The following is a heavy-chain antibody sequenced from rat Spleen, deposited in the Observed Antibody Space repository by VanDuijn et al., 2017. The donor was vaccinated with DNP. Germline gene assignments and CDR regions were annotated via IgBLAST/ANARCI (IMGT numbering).Heavy chain of an antibody. Sequence: EVKLVESGGGLVQPGRSLKLSCAASGFSFNDYWMGWVRQAPGKGLEWIGQIKKDSSTINYTPSLKDKFTISRDNAQNTLYLQMNKLGSEDTATYYCAKGPNYVGYSDYFDYWGQGVMVTVSS. CDR2: IKKDSSTI. D-gene: IGHD1-11*01. CDR3: AKGPNYVGYSDYFDY. CDR1: GFSFNDYW. J-gene: IGHJ2*01. V-gene: IGHV4-2*01.